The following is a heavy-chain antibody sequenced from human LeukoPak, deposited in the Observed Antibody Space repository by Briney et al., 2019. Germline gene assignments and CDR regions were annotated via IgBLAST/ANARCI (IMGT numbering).Heavy chain of an antibody. CDR1: GFTFNNYW. V-gene: IGHV3-74*01. J-gene: IGHJ4*02. D-gene: IGHD3-10*01. Sequence: GGSLRLSCIASGFTFNNYWVHWLRRAPGKRLVWVSHIKTYGKTTIYADCVRGLFTISRDNAKNTLYLQMNSLRVEDRAVYYWAKAVGGSVSYCAPSDYWGQGAPVTVSS. CDR3: AKAVGGSVSYCAPSDY. CDR2: IKTYGKTT.